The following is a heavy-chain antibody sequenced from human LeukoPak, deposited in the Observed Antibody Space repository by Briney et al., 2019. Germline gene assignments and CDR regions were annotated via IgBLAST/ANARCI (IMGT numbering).Heavy chain of an antibody. CDR3: AKLGYYY. Sequence: GGSLRLSCAASGFTFSSYGMHWVRQAPGKGLEWVAVISYDGSNKYYADSVKGRFTISRDNSKNTLYLQMNSLRAEDTAVYYCAKLGYYYWGQGTLVTVSS. CDR1: GFTFSSYG. D-gene: IGHD2-15*01. J-gene: IGHJ4*02. V-gene: IGHV3-30*18. CDR2: ISYDGSNK.